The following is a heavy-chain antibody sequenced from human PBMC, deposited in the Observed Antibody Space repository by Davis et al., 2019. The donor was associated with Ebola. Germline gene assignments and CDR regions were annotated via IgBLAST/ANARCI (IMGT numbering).Heavy chain of an antibody. D-gene: IGHD2-15*01. Sequence: GESLKISCAASGFTFSSYAMSWVRQAPGKGLEWVSAISGSGGSTYYADSVKGRFTISRDNSKNTLYLQMNSLRAEDTAVYYCAGSSSPGHWGQGTLVTVSS. CDR3: AGSSSPGH. V-gene: IGHV3-23*01. CDR2: ISGSGGST. J-gene: IGHJ4*02. CDR1: GFTFSSYA.